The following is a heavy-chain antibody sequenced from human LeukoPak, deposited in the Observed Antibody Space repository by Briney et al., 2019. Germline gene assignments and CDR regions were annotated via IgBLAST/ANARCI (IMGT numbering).Heavy chain of an antibody. V-gene: IGHV3-23*01. Sequence: GGSLRLSCAASGFTFSSYAMSWVRQAPGKGLEWVSVISGSGVSTYYADSLKGRFTISRDNAKNSLYLQMNSLRAEDTALYYCARLDSSGYGTPWYFDLWGRGTLVTVSS. CDR3: ARLDSSGYGTPWYFDL. CDR2: ISGSGVST. J-gene: IGHJ2*01. CDR1: GFTFSSYA. D-gene: IGHD3-22*01.